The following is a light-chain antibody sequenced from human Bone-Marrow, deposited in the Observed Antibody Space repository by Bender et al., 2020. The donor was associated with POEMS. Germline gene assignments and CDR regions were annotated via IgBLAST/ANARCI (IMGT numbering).Light chain of an antibody. Sequence: SYVLTQPPSLSVAPGQTATFSCGGNDIGSNSVHWYQQKPGQAPVLVVYDDSERPSRMSERFSGFNSGKTATLTISRVEAGDEADYYCQVWDSGNDHPVFGGGTKLTVV. CDR1: DIGSNS. J-gene: IGLJ2*01. CDR2: DDS. CDR3: QVWDSGNDHPV. V-gene: IGLV3-21*02.